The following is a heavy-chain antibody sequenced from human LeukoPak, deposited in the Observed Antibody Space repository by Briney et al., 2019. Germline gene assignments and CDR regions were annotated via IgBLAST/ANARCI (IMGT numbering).Heavy chain of an antibody. CDR1: GFTFSNYS. CDR2: IRSSSSTI. D-gene: IGHD1-7*01. J-gene: IGHJ4*02. Sequence: PGGSLRLSCAASGFTFSNYSMNWVRQAPGKGLEWVSYIRSSSSTIYYADSVKGRFTISRDNAKNSLYLQMNSLRAEDTAVYYCAKDTGRVWGTGTTQDFDYWGQGTLVTVSS. CDR3: AKDTGRVWGTGTTQDFDY. V-gene: IGHV3-48*01.